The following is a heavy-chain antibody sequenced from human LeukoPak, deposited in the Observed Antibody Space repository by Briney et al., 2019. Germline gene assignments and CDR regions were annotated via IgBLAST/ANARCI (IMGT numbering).Heavy chain of an antibody. J-gene: IGHJ6*03. CDR1: GDSVSSNSAA. CDR2: TYYRSKWYN. D-gene: IGHD1-26*01. CDR3: ARHVGVGNYYYYYMDV. Sequence: SQTLSLTCAISGDSVSSNSAAWNWIRQSPSRGLEWLGRTYYRSKWYNDYAVSVKSRITINPDTSKNQFSLQLNSVTPADTAVYYCARHVGVGNYYYYYMDVWGKGTTVTISS. V-gene: IGHV6-1*01.